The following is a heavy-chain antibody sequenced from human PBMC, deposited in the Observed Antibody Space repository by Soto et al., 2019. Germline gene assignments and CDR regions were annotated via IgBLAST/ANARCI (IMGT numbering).Heavy chain of an antibody. V-gene: IGHV1-3*05. J-gene: IGHJ6*02. Sequence: QVQLVQSGAEEKKPGASVKVSCKASGYTFTSYAMHWVRQAPGQRLEWMGWLNAGNGNTKYSQKFQGRVTITRDTSASTADRELSSLRSEDTAVYYWARDGYSYGFGYYGMDVWGQGTTVTVSS. D-gene: IGHD5-18*01. CDR1: GYTFTSYA. CDR3: ARDGYSYGFGYYGMDV. CDR2: LNAGNGNT.